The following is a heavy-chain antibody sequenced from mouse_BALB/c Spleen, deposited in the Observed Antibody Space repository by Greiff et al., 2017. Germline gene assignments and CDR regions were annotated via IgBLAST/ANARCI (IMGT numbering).Heavy chain of an antibody. CDR2: ISSGSSTI. Sequence: EVHLVESGGGLVQPGGSRKLSCAASGFTFSSFGMHWVRQAPEKGLEWVAYISSGSSTIYYADTVKGRFTISRDNPKNTLFLQMTSLRSEDTAMYYCARRVYYYGSSYGNYAMDYWGQGTSVTVSS. CDR1: GFTFSSFG. V-gene: IGHV5-17*02. D-gene: IGHD1-1*01. CDR3: ARRVYYYGSSYGNYAMDY. J-gene: IGHJ4*01.